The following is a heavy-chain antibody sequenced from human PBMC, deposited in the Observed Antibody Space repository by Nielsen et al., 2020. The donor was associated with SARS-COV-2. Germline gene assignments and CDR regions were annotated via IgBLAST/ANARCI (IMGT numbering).Heavy chain of an antibody. D-gene: IGHD3-22*01. V-gene: IGHV1-8*01. J-gene: IGHJ5*02. CDR1: GYTFTSYD. CDR3: ARPVPYYYDSSGYYQNWFDP. CDR2: MNPNSGNT. Sequence: ASVKVSCKASGYTFTSYDINWVRQATGQGLEWMGWMNPNSGNTGYAQKFQGRVTMTRDTSTSTVYMELSSLRSEDTAVYYCARPVPYYYDSSGYYQNWFDPWGQGTLVTVSS.